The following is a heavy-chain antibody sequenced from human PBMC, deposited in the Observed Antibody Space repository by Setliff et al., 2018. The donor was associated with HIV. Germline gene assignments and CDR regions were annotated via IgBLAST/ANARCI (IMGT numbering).Heavy chain of an antibody. D-gene: IGHD3-10*01. CDR3: ARVDIGSGSYNFDY. CDR2: IYHSGST. V-gene: IGHV4-38-2*01. J-gene: IGHJ4*02. Sequence: PSETLSLTCAVSSYSISSGYYWGWIRQPPGKGLGWIGSIYHSGSTYYKPSLKGRVTMSVDTSKNQFSLRLSSVTAADTAVYYCARVDIGSGSYNFDYWGQGMLVTVPQ. CDR1: SYSISSGYY.